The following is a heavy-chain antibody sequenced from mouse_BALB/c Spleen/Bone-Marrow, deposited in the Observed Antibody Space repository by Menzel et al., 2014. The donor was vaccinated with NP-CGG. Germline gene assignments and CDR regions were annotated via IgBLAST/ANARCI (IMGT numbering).Heavy chain of an antibody. CDR2: IYPGDGDT. V-gene: IGHV1-87*01. CDR1: GYTFTSYW. J-gene: IGHJ4*01. CDR3: ARRDYGIRENYYAMDY. Sequence: VQGVESGAELARPGASVKLSCKASGYTFTSYWMQWVKQRPGQGLEWIGAIYPGDGDTRYTQKFKGKATLTADKSSSTAYMQLSSVASEDSAVYYCARRDYGIRENYYAMDYWGQGTSVTVSS. D-gene: IGHD1-2*01.